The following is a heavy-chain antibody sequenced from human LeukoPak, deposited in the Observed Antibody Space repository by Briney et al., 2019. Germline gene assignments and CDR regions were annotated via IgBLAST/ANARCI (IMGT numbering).Heavy chain of an antibody. V-gene: IGHV1-2*02. J-gene: IGHJ4*02. D-gene: IGHD3-3*01. CDR1: GYTFTDYY. Sequence: GASVKVSCKASGYTFTDYYVHWVRQAPGQGLEWMGWINPNSGGTNYAQKFQGRVTMTRDTSISTAYMELSRLRSDDTAVYYCARDLNSINFWSGYFANWGQGTLVTVSS. CDR3: ARDLNSINFWSGYFAN. CDR2: INPNSGGT.